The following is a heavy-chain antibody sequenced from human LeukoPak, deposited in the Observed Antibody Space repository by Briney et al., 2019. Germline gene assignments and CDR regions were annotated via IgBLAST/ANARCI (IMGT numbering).Heavy chain of an antibody. CDR2: ISDSGSIT. Sequence: ETLSLTCTVFCASLSRYYWSWLRQPPGKGLEWVSVISDSGSITYYADSVKGRFTISRDNSKNTLFLQMNSLRAEDTAVYYCAKDARRPSGWYFFDYWGQGTLVTVSS. D-gene: IGHD6-19*01. J-gene: IGHJ4*02. V-gene: IGHV3-23*01. CDR3: AKDARRPSGWYFFDY. CDR1: CASLSRYY.